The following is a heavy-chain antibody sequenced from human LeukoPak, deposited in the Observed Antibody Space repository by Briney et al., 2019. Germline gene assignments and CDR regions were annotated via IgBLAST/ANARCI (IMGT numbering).Heavy chain of an antibody. J-gene: IGHJ4*02. V-gene: IGHV3-11*01. D-gene: IGHD3-16*02. CDR2: ISSSGISI. Sequence: GGSLRLSCAASGFTFSDYYMSWIRQAPGKGLEWVSYISSSGISIYYADSVKGRITVSRDNAKNSLYLHMNSLRAEDTAVYYCAKSHIMITFGGVIVSTRNHFDYWGQGTLVTVSS. CDR1: GFTFSDYY. CDR3: AKSHIMITFGGVIVSTRNHFDY.